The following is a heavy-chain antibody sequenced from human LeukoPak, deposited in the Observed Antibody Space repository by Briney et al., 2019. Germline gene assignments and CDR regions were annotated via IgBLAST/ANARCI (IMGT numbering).Heavy chain of an antibody. CDR2: INHSGST. CDR1: GGSFSGYY. V-gene: IGHV4-34*01. CDR3: ARQDTAMVRKTYYFDY. Sequence: SETLSLTCAVYGGSFSGYYWSWIRQPPGKGLEWIGEINHSGSTNYNPSLKSRVTISVDTSKNQFSLKLSSVTAADTAVYYCARQDTAMVRKTYYFDYWGQGTLVTVSS. D-gene: IGHD5-18*01. J-gene: IGHJ4*02.